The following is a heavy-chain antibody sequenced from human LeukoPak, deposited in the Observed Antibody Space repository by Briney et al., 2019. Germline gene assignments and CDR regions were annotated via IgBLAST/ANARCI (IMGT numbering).Heavy chain of an antibody. D-gene: IGHD3-3*01. V-gene: IGHV4-59*01. CDR1: GGSISSYY. J-gene: IGHJ4*02. CDR3: AREKDFSLWDAAVDY. Sequence: SETLSLTCTVSGGSISSYYWSWIRQPPGKGLEWIGYIYYSGSTNYNPSLKSRVTISVDTSKNQFSLKLSSVTAADTAVYYCAREKDFSLWDAAVDYWGQGTLVTVSS. CDR2: IYYSGST.